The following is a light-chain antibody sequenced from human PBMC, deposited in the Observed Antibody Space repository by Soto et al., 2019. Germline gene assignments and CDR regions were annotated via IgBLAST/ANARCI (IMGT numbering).Light chain of an antibody. V-gene: IGKV1-6*01. J-gene: IGKJ1*01. CDR1: QAIRTS. CDR2: DAS. Sequence: ANQMTQSPSSLSASVGDKVTITCRASQAIRTSLVWYQQKSGKAPSLLIADASSRHSGVPSRFSGSGLSTDFNLTINGLQPEYFATYYCLQDATYPWTFGQGTRVDIK. CDR3: LQDATYPWT.